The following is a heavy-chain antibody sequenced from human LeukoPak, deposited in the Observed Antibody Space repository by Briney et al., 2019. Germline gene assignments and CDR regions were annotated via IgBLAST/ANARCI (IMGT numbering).Heavy chain of an antibody. CDR2: IWYDGGNK. Sequence: GRSLRLSCAASGFTFSSYGMHWVRQAPGKGLEWVAVIWYDGGNKYYADSVKGRFTISRDNSKNTPYLQMNSLRAEDTAVYYCAREGYSSSWYVNWFDPWGQGTLVTVSS. V-gene: IGHV3-33*01. CDR3: AREGYSSSWYVNWFDP. CDR1: GFTFSSYG. D-gene: IGHD6-13*01. J-gene: IGHJ5*02.